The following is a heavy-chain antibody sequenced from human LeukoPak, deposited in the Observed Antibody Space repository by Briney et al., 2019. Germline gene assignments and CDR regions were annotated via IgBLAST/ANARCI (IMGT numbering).Heavy chain of an antibody. V-gene: IGHV1-2*02. Sequence: ASVKVSCKASGYTFTDYYMYWVRQAPGQGLEWMGWINPNSGGTNYAQKFQGRVIMTRDTSISTAYMELSRLRSDDTAVYYCARVNDYGGRIINYSDYWGQGTLVTVS. D-gene: IGHD4-23*01. CDR1: GYTFTDYY. CDR3: ARVNDYGGRIINYSDY. J-gene: IGHJ4*02. CDR2: INPNSGGT.